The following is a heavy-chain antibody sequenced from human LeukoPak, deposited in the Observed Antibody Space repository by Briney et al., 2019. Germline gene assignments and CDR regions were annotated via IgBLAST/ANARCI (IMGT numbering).Heavy chain of an antibody. V-gene: IGHV3-30*18. Sequence: GGSLRLSCAASGFTFSSYGMHWVRQAPGKGLEWVAVISYDGSNKYYADSVKGRFTISRDNSKNTLYLQMNSLRAEDTAVYYCAKDPYYYGSGSYGPYYFDYWGQGTLVTVSS. J-gene: IGHJ4*02. D-gene: IGHD3-10*01. CDR2: ISYDGSNK. CDR1: GFTFSSYG. CDR3: AKDPYYYGSGSYGPYYFDY.